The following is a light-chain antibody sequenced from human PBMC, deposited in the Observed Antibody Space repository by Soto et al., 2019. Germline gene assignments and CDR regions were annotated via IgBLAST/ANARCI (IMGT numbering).Light chain of an antibody. V-gene: IGLV1-51*01. CDR2: DDN. J-gene: IGLJ1*01. CDR3: GSWDSSLSAYV. Sequence: QCLLAQPPSGSAAPGQKVTISCSGSISNIGGNSVSWYQQLPGTAPKLLIYDDNKRPSGIPDRFSGSKSGTSATLGITGFQTGDEADYYCGSWDSSLSAYVLGTGTKVNVL. CDR1: ISNIGGNS.